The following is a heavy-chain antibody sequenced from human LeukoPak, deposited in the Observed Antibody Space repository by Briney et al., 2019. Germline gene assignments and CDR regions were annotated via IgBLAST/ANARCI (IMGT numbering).Heavy chain of an antibody. CDR3: ARHVIVVVVAATLEAYNWFDP. Sequence: PGGSLRLSCAASGFTFSSYWMNWVRQAPGKGLEWVAIIKQDGSEKYYVDSVKGRFTISRDNAKNSLYLQMNSLRAEDTAVYYCARHVIVVVVAATLEAYNWFDPWGQGALVTVSS. CDR1: GFTFSSYW. D-gene: IGHD2-15*01. J-gene: IGHJ5*02. V-gene: IGHV3-7*01. CDR2: IKQDGSEK.